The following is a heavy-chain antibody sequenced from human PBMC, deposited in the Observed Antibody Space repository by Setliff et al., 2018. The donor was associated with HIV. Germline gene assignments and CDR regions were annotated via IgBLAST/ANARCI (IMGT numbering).Heavy chain of an antibody. CDR3: VRPSLGIGGGSIFHN. D-gene: IGHD3-3*01. CDR1: GDSFSGTSYY. Sequence: SETLSLTCTVSGDSFSGTSYYWGWIRQPPGKGLEWIGSIHFSGSTWYTQSLKSWVTIWVDTSKNQFSLKVNSVTAADTAVYYCVRPSLGIGGGSIFHNWGQGTLVTVSS. CDR2: IHFSGST. J-gene: IGHJ4*02. V-gene: IGHV4-39*01.